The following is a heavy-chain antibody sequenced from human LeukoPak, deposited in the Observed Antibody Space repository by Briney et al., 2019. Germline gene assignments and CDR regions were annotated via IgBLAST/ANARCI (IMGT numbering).Heavy chain of an antibody. J-gene: IGHJ4*02. Sequence: GGSLRLSCAASGVTFSNYWNSWVRRAPPKGLERVANMQQCGSEKFYVDSVKGRFSISRDDVRNSLYLQMNSLSAEDTAVYYCASQHDYADYWGQGTLVTVSS. V-gene: IGHV3-7*01. D-gene: IGHD2-2*01. CDR1: GVTFSNYW. CDR2: MQQCGSEK. CDR3: ASQHDYADY.